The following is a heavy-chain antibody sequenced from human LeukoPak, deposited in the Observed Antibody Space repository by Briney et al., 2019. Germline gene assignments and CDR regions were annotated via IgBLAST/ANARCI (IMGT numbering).Heavy chain of an antibody. CDR2: IYTSGST. CDR3: ARDGCGGSCFHYYYYYMDV. V-gene: IGHV4-4*07. Sequence: SETLSLTCSVSGGSISSYYWSWIRQPAGKGLEWIGRIYTSGSTNYNPSLKSRVTMSVDTSKNQFSLKLSSVTAADTAVYYCARDGCGGSCFHYYYYYMDVWGKGTTVTISS. D-gene: IGHD2-15*01. CDR1: GGSISSYY. J-gene: IGHJ6*03.